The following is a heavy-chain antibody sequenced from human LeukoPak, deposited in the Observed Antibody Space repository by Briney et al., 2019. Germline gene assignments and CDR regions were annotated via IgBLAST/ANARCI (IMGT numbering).Heavy chain of an antibody. CDR1: GGSVSSASYY. CDR2: VYYSGTT. J-gene: IGHJ4*02. CDR3: ARSYSRSLSHSY. D-gene: IGHD6-13*01. Sequence: SETLSLTCTVSGGSVSSASYYWSWIRQPPGKGLEWIGYVYYSGTTNYNPSLKSRVTISVDTSKNQFSLKVASVTAADTAVYYCARSYSRSLSHSYWGQGTLVTVSS. V-gene: IGHV4-61*01.